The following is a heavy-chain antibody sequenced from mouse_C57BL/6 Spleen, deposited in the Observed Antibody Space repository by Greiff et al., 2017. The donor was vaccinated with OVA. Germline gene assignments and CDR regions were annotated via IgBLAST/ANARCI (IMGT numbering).Heavy chain of an antibody. V-gene: IGHV5-6*01. CDR2: ISSGGSYT. CDR1: GFTFSSYG. D-gene: IGHD2-1*01. Sequence: EVKLVESGGDLVKPGGSLKLSCAASGFTFSSYGMSWVRQTPDKRLEWVATISSGGSYTYYPDSVKGRFTISRDNAKNTLYLQMSSLKSEDTAMYYCARGGNGKDAMEYWGQGTSVTVSS. J-gene: IGHJ4*01. CDR3: ARGGNGKDAMEY.